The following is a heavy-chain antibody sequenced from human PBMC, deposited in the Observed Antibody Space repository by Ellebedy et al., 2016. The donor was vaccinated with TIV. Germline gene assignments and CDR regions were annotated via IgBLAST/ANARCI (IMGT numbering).Heavy chain of an antibody. V-gene: IGHV3-33*01. CDR3: ARFSGSGRYYFDY. J-gene: IGHJ4*02. CDR2: MYYDGSTH. D-gene: IGHD3-10*01. CDR1: GFTFSSYD. Sequence: GESLKISXAASGFTFSSYDIHWVRQAPGRGLEWVAVMYYDGSTHYYSDSVQGRFTISRDNSKNTLYLQMNSLRTEDTAVYYCARFSGSGRYYFDYWGQGTLVTVSS.